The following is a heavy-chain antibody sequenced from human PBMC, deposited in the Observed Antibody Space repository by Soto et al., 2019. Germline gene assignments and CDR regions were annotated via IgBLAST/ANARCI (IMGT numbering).Heavy chain of an antibody. CDR3: AKDAYYGAGPFDF. CDR2: IYSSGVTT. CDR1: GFTFSTYA. V-gene: IGHV3-23*01. Sequence: GGSLRLSCAASGFTFSTYAMSWVRQAPGKGLEWVSAIYSSGVTTHYADSVKGRFTISRDDSKNTLYLQMNSLRAEDTAVYYCAKDAYYGAGPFDFWGQPTLVTVSS. J-gene: IGHJ3*01. D-gene: IGHD4-17*01.